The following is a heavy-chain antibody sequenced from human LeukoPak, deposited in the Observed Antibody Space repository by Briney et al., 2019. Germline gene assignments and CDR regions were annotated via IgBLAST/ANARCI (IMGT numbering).Heavy chain of an antibody. J-gene: IGHJ4*02. CDR3: ARDSPAY. CDR1: GFTFSSYA. V-gene: IGHV3-30*04. Sequence: GGSLRLSCAASGFTFSSYATHWVRQAPGKGLEWVAVISYDGSNKYYADSVKGRFTISRDNSKNTLYLQMNSLRAEDTAVYYCARDSPAYWGQGTLATVSS. CDR2: ISYDGSNK.